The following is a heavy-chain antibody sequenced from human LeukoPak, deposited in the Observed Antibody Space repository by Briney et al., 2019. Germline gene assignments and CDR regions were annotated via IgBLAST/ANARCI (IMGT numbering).Heavy chain of an antibody. CDR1: GFTFSSYS. J-gene: IGHJ4*02. V-gene: IGHV3-48*04. CDR3: ARFYYYGSGSPLAD. D-gene: IGHD3-10*01. Sequence: GGSLRLSCTASGFTFSSYSMNWVRQAPGKGLEWVSYISSSGSTIYYADSVKGRFTISRDNAKNSLYLQMNSLRAEDTAVYYCARFYYYGSGSPLADWGQGTLVTVSS. CDR2: ISSSGSTI.